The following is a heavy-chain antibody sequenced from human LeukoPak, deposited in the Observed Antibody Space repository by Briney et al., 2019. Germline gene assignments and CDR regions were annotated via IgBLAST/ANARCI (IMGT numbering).Heavy chain of an antibody. V-gene: IGHV3-23*01. J-gene: IGHJ4*02. Sequence: GGSLRLSCAASGFTFSNYPMTWVRQTPGKGLQWVSTISGSGGSTYYADSVKGRFTISRDNSKNTLYLQMNSLRAEDAAVYSCARDGAAAGVFDYWGQGTLVTVSS. CDR1: GFTFSNYP. CDR2: ISGSGGST. D-gene: IGHD6-13*01. CDR3: ARDGAAAGVFDY.